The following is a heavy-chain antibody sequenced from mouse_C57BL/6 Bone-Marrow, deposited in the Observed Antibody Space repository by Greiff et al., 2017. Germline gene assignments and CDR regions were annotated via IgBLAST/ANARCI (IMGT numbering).Heavy chain of an antibody. CDR2: ISGGGGNT. Sequence: EVKLMESGGGLVKPGGSLKLTCAASGFTFSSYTMSWVRQTPEKRLEWVATISGGGGNTYYPDSVKGRFTISRDNAKNTLYLQMSSLRSEDTALYYCARHDPAYYSNSYYAMDYWGQGTSVTVSS. V-gene: IGHV5-9*01. CDR1: GFTFSSYT. D-gene: IGHD2-5*01. J-gene: IGHJ4*01. CDR3: ARHDPAYYSNSYYAMDY.